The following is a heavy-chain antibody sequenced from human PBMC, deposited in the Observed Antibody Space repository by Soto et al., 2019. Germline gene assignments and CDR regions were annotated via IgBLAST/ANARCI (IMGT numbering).Heavy chain of an antibody. J-gene: IGHJ4*02. Sequence: GFVKTSSKASGYTLTSYYMHWVRQAPGQGLEWMGIINPSGGSTSYAQKFQGRVTMTRDTSTSTVYMELSSLRSEDTAVYYCARDSYSSSWYKRGNTYYFDYWGQGTLVTVS. V-gene: IGHV1-46*01. CDR3: ARDSYSSSWYKRGNTYYFDY. CDR2: INPSGGST. D-gene: IGHD6-13*01. CDR1: GYTLTSYY.